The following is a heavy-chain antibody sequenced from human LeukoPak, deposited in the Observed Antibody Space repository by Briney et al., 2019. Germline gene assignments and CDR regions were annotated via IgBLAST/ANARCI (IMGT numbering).Heavy chain of an antibody. D-gene: IGHD2-15*01. CDR3: ARDRAALIGFHY. CDR2: IYYSGST. Sequence: PGGSLRLSCAASGFTFSSYGMHWVRQAPGKGLEWIGTIYYSGSTYYNPSLKSRVTISVDTSKNEFSLNLSSVTAADTAVYYCARDRAALIGFHYWGQGTPVTVSS. V-gene: IGHV4-38-2*02. CDR1: GFTFSSYG. J-gene: IGHJ4*02.